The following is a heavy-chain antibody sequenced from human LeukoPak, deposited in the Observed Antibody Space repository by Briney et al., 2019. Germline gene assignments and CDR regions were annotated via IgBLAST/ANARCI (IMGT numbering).Heavy chain of an antibody. CDR2: IIPIFGTA. Sequence: ASVKVSCKASGGTFSSYAISWVRQAPGQGLGWMGGIIPIFGTANYAQKFQGRVTITADESTSTAYMELSSLRSEDTAVYYCASKRGYSYGFEYWGQGTLVTVSS. J-gene: IGHJ4*02. CDR3: ASKRGYSYGFEY. D-gene: IGHD5-18*01. V-gene: IGHV1-69*13. CDR1: GGTFSSYA.